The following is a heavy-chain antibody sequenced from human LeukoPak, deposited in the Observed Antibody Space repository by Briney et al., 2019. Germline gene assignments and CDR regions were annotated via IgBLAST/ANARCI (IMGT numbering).Heavy chain of an antibody. J-gene: IGHJ3*02. CDR1: GYTFTSYG. CDR2: ISAYNGNT. D-gene: IGHD1-26*01. V-gene: IGHV1-18*01. CDR3: ARARGTSRSRAFDI. Sequence: ASVNVSYKASGYTFTSYGISWVRQAPGQGLEWMGWISAYNGNTNYAQKLQGRVTMTTDTSTSTAYMELRSLRSDDTAVYYCARARGTSRSRAFDIWGQGTMVNVSS.